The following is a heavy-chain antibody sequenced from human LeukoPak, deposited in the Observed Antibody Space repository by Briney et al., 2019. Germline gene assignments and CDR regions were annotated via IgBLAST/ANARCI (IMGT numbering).Heavy chain of an antibody. V-gene: IGHV3-53*01. CDR1: GLTVSSNY. CDR3: ARVVVGLTYYFDY. D-gene: IGHD1-26*01. J-gene: IGHJ4*02. CDR2: IYSGGDT. Sequence: KTGGSLRLSCTASGLTVSSNYMTWVRQAPGKGLEWVSLIYSGGDTYYADSVKGRFTISRDNSKNTLYLQMNSLRAEDTAVYYCARVVVGLTYYFDYWGQETLVTVSS.